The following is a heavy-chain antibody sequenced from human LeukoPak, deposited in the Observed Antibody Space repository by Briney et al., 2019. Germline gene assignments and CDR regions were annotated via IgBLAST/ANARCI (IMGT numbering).Heavy chain of an antibody. CDR2: IYYSGST. CDR3: ARLPLAVAYYYYMYV. CDR1: GGSISSSSYY. D-gene: IGHD6-19*01. J-gene: IGHJ6*03. V-gene: IGHV4-39*01. Sequence: SETLSLTCTVAGGSISSSSYYWGWIRQPPGKGLEWIGSIYYSGSTYYNPSLKSRVTISVDTSKNQFSLKLSSVSAADTAVYYCARLPLAVAYYYYMYVWVKGTTVTVSS.